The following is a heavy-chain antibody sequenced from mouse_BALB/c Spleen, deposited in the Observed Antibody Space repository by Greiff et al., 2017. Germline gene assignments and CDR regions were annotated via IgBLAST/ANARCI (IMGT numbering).Heavy chain of an antibody. D-gene: IGHD2-10*02. CDR2: IDPENGNT. CDR3: ARGYGNYAY. CDR1: GFNIKDYY. Sequence: EVQVVESGAELVRPGALVKLSCKASGFNIKDYYMHWVKQRPEQGLEWIGWIDPENGNTIYDPKFQGKASITADTSSNTAYLQLSSLTSEDTAVYYCARGYGNYAYWGQGTLVTVSA. V-gene: IGHV14-1*02. J-gene: IGHJ3*01.